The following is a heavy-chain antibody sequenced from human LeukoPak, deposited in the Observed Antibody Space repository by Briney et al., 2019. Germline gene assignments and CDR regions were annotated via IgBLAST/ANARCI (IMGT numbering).Heavy chain of an antibody. Sequence: GGSLRLSCSASGFTFSSYAMHWVRHAPGKGLERVSTIYSAGSTYYADSVKGRFTISRDNSKNTLFLQMDSLRAEDTAVYFCARHYHGSTYYNFFDSWGQGTLVTVSS. J-gene: IGHJ4*02. CDR2: IYSAGST. CDR1: GFTFSSYA. D-gene: IGHD3-10*01. V-gene: IGHV3-66*04. CDR3: ARHYHGSTYYNFFDS.